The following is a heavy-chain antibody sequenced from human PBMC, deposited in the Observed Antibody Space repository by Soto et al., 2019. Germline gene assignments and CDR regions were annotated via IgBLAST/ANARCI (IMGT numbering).Heavy chain of an antibody. Sequence: SVKVSCKASGGTFSSYAISWVRQAPGQGHEWMGGIIPIFGTANYAQKFQGRVTITAGTSTDTAYMELSSLRSEDTAVYYCATGTFLEWLHTQYDYWGQGTLVPVSS. D-gene: IGHD3-3*01. CDR1: GGTFSSYA. J-gene: IGHJ4*02. V-gene: IGHV1-69*06. CDR2: IIPIFGTA. CDR3: ATGTFLEWLHTQYDY.